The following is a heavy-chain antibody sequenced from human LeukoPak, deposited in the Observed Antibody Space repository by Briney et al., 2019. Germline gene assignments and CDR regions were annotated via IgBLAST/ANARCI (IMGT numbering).Heavy chain of an antibody. Sequence: GRSLRLSCAASGFTFSSFAMHWVRQAPGKGLEWVAVISYDGSNKYCADSVKGRFTSSRDNSKNTLYLQMNSLRAEDTAVYYCAKSNGQWLANNWFDPWGQGTLVTVSS. D-gene: IGHD6-19*01. CDR1: GFTFSSFA. CDR2: ISYDGSNK. J-gene: IGHJ5*02. CDR3: AKSNGQWLANNWFDP. V-gene: IGHV3-30*18.